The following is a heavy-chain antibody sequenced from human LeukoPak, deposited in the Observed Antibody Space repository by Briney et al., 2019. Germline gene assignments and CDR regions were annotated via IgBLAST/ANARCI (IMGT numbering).Heavy chain of an antibody. V-gene: IGHV3-30*04. CDR3: AKVGLQDAFDI. Sequence: PGRSLRLSCAASGFTFSSYTIHWVRQAPGKGLEWVAVISYDGSNKYYADSVKGRFTISRDNSKNTLYLQMNSLRAEDTAVYYCAKVGLQDAFDIWGQGTMVTVSS. J-gene: IGHJ3*02. D-gene: IGHD4-11*01. CDR2: ISYDGSNK. CDR1: GFTFSSYT.